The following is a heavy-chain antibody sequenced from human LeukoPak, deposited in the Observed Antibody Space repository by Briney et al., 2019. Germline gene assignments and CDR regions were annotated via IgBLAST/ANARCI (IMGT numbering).Heavy chain of an antibody. CDR3: ARDGSAYNFDY. CDR1: GFTFSSYW. J-gene: IGHJ4*02. D-gene: IGHD5-24*01. CDR2: INNDGSYI. V-gene: IGHV3-74*01. Sequence: PGGSLRLSCAASGFTFSSYWMHWVRQAPGKGLEWVSRINNDGSYINYADSVKGRFTISRDNAKNTLNLQMNSLRAEDTAVYFCARDGSAYNFDYWGQGVLVTVSS.